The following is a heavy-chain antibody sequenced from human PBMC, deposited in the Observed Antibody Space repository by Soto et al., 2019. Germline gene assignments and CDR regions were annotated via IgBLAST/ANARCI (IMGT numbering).Heavy chain of an antibody. J-gene: IGHJ3*02. D-gene: IGHD2-21*02. CDR2: ISNDGSNK. Sequence: QVQLVESGGGVVQPGRSLRLSCAASGFTFSSYAMHWVRQAPGKGLEWVAVISNDGSNKYYADSVQGRFTISRDNSKKTLYLHMNSLRAEDTAVYYCKLLFLIDIWGLGTMVTVSS. V-gene: IGHV3-30*04. CDR1: GFTFSSYA. CDR3: KLLFLIDI.